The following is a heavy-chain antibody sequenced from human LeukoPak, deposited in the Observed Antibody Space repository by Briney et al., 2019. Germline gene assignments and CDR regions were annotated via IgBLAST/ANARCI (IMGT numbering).Heavy chain of an antibody. J-gene: IGHJ6*03. CDR3: ARGQSRRDGYNIPDYYYYYMDV. CDR1: GGSISSYY. D-gene: IGHD5-24*01. Sequence: SETLSLTCTVSGGSISSYYWSWLRQPPGKGLEWIGYIYYSGSTNYNPSLKSRVTISVDTSKNQFSLKLSSVTAADTAVYYCARGQSRRDGYNIPDYYYYYMDVWGKGTTVTVSS. V-gene: IGHV4-59*01. CDR2: IYYSGST.